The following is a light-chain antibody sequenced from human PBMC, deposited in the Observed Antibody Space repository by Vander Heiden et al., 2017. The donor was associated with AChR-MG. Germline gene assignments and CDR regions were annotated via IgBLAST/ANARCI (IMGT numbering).Light chain of an antibody. CDR3: QQYNTWPPLS. CDR2: GAS. Sequence: EIVMTQSPATLSLSPGETATLSCRASQSVSSNLAWYQQKPGQAPRLLIYGASTRATGIPARFSGSGSGTEFTLTISSLQSEDFAGYYCQQYNTWPPLSFGGGTTVEIK. CDR1: QSVSSN. J-gene: IGKJ4*01. V-gene: IGKV3D-15*01.